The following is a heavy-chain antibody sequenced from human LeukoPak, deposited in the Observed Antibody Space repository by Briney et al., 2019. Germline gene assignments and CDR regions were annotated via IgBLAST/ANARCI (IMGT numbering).Heavy chain of an antibody. J-gene: IGHJ6*03. CDR2: IYYSGST. CDR3: ARAVQLERPPPLIDYYYMDV. Sequence: SETLSLTCTVSGGSVSSYYWSWIRQPPGKGLKWIGYIYYSGSTSYSPSLRSRVTISVDTSKNQFSLKLSSVTAADTAVYYCARAVQLERPPPLIDYYYMDVWGKGTTVTVSS. D-gene: IGHD1-1*01. V-gene: IGHV4-59*02. CDR1: GGSVSSYY.